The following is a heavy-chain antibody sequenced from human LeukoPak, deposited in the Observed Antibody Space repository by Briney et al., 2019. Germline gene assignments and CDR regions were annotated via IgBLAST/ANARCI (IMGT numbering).Heavy chain of an antibody. CDR3: ARESTTYYYDSSGPQRLELGY. V-gene: IGHV1-46*01. Sequence: ASVKVSCKASGYTFTSYYMHWVRQAPGQGLECMGIINPSGGSTSYAQKFQGRVTMTRDTSTSTVYMELSSLRSEDTAVYYCARESTTYYYDSSGPQRLELGYWGQGTLVTVSS. J-gene: IGHJ4*02. D-gene: IGHD3-22*01. CDR2: INPSGGST. CDR1: GYTFTSYY.